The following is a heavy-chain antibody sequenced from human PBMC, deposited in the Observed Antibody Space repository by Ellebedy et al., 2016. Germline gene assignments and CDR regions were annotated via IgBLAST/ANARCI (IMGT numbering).Heavy chain of an antibody. J-gene: IGHJ6*03. CDR3: ARGGGMTTPPHYYYYSYVDV. CDR2: INHSGST. Sequence: SETLSLXXIVSGASISSSDYYWSWIRLTPGKGLEWIGEINHSGSTRYNPSLKSRVTISIDTSENQFSLRLSSVTAADTAVYYCARGGGMTTPPHYYYYSYVDVWGKGTTVTVSS. CDR1: GASISSSDYY. D-gene: IGHD4-11*01. V-gene: IGHV4-39*07.